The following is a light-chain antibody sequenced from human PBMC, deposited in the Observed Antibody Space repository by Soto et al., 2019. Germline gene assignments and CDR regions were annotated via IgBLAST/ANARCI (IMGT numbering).Light chain of an antibody. V-gene: IGKV3-15*01. CDR3: QQYNNWPRT. Sequence: EIVITQSPATLSVSPGERATLSCTASQSVGSNLAWYQQKPGQAPRLLIYGSSTRATGIPARFSGSGSGTDFTLTISSLQSEDFAVYYCQQYNNWPRTFGQGTKVDI. CDR2: GSS. CDR1: QSVGSN. J-gene: IGKJ1*01.